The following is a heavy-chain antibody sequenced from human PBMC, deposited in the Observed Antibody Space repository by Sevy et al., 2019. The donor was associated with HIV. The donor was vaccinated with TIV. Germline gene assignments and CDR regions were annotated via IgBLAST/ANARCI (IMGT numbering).Heavy chain of an antibody. CDR2: IWFDGSNI. Sequence: GGSLRLSCAASGFTFSSYTMNWVRQAPGKGLEWVADIWFDGSNIHYADSVRGRFTISRDNSKNTLSLQMSSLRAEDTAVYYCARERTYLFDYCGQGTLVTVSS. J-gene: IGHJ4*02. V-gene: IGHV3-33*08. CDR1: GFTFSSYT. CDR3: ARERTYLFDY.